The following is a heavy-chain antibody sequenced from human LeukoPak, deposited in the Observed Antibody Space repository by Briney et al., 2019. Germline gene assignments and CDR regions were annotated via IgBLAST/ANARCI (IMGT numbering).Heavy chain of an antibody. D-gene: IGHD6-13*01. V-gene: IGHV4-38-2*01. CDR2: IYHSGST. CDR3: AGADSSSWVDY. J-gene: IGHJ4*02. Sequence: SETLSLTCAVSGYSISSGYYWGWIRQPPGKGLEWIGSIYHSGSTYYNPSLKSRVTISVDTSKNQFSLKLSSVTAADTAVYYCAGADSSSWVDYWGQGTLVTVSS. CDR1: GYSISSGYY.